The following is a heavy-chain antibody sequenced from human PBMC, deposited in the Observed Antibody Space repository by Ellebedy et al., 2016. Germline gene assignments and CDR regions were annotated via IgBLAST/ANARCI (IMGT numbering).Heavy chain of an antibody. D-gene: IGHD3-16*02. J-gene: IGHJ3*02. V-gene: IGHV3-7*01. CDR1: GFTFSSYW. CDR3: ARDHSSMITFGGVIVHDAFDI. CDR2: INQDGSEK. Sequence: GGSLRLSCAASGFTFSSYWMSWVRQAPGKGLEWVANINQDGSEKYYVDSVKGRFTISRDNAKNSLYLQMNSLRAEDTAVYYCARDHSSMITFGGVIVHDAFDIWGQGTMVTVSS.